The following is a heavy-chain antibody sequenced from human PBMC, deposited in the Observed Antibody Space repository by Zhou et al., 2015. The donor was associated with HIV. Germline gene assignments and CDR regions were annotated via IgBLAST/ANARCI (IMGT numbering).Heavy chain of an antibody. V-gene: IGHV1-2*02. CDR3: ATSSGNFDYAFDT. CDR2: INPIGGGT. J-gene: IGHJ3*02. D-gene: IGHD3-22*01. CDR1: GGTFSNYA. Sequence: QVQLVQSGAEVKKPGSPVKVSCKASGGTFSNYAVSWVRQAPGQGLEWVGWINPIGGGTTYARRFQGRVTMTRDTSNTTAFMELNRLRSEDAAVYYCATSSGNFDYAFDTWGQGTQIIVSS.